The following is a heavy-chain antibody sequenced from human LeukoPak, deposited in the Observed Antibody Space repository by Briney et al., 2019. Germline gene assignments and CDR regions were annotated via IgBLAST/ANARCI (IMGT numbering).Heavy chain of an antibody. J-gene: IGHJ4*02. CDR2: ISYDGSNI. D-gene: IGHD6-13*01. CDR1: GFTFSTYA. CDR3: ARDRAAAPWGYFDY. Sequence: GGSLRLSCAASGFTFSTYAMNWVRQSPGKGLEWVALISYDGSNIQYTDSVKSRFTISRDNSKNTLYLQMNTLRTEDTALYYCARDRAAAPWGYFDYWGQGTLVTVSS. V-gene: IGHV3-30-3*01.